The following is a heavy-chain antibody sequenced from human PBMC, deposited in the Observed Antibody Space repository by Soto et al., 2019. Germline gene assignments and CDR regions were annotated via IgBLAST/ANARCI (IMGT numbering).Heavy chain of an antibody. CDR1: GFTFSNHS. J-gene: IGHJ4*02. D-gene: IGHD3-3*01. Sequence: GGSLRLSCAASGFTFSNHSMNWVRQAPGKGLEWVTAISNSSGDTYYANSMKGRFTISRDNSKNTMYLQMNSRSAEDTAVYYCSKSGHYDFWSGYYSDYWGQGTLVTVSS. CDR2: ISNSSGDT. V-gene: IGHV3-21*01. CDR3: SKSGHYDFWSGYYSDY.